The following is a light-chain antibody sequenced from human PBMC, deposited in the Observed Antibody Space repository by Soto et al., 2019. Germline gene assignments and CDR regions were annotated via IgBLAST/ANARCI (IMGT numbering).Light chain of an antibody. CDR1: SGSVSTSYY. CDR3: VLYMGSGISV. V-gene: IGLV8-61*01. Sequence: QTVVTQEPSFSVSPGRTVTLTCGLSSGSVSTSYYPSWYQQTPGQAPRTLIYNTNTRSSGVPDRFSGSILGNKAALTITGAQADDESDYYCVLYMGSGISVSGGGTKLTVL. J-gene: IGLJ3*02. CDR2: NTN.